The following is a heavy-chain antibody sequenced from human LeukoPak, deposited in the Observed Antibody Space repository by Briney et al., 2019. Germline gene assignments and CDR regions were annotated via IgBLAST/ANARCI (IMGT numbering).Heavy chain of an antibody. V-gene: IGHV4-34*01. CDR3: ARAVASQGYDFWSGYYGQYYFGY. CDR2: INHSGST. Sequence: PSETLSLTCAVYGGSFSGYYWSWIRQPPGKGLEWIGEINHSGSTNYNPSLKSRVTISVDTSKNQFSLKLSSVTAADTAVYYCARAVASQGYDFWSGYYGQYYFGYWGQGTLVTVSS. CDR1: GGSFSGYY. J-gene: IGHJ4*02. D-gene: IGHD3-3*01.